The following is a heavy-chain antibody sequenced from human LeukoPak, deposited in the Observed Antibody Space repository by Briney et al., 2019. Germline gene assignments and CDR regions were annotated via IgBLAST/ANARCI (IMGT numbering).Heavy chain of an antibody. CDR1: GFTFSSYA. J-gene: IGHJ3*02. Sequence: PGGSLRLSCAASGFTFSSYAMNWVRQAPGKGLEWVAFIRYDGSNEYYADSVKGRFTISRDNSKNTLYLQMNSLRAEDTAVYYCARDGADSSSEIDAFDIWGQGTMVTVSS. D-gene: IGHD6-13*01. V-gene: IGHV3-30*02. CDR3: ARDGADSSSEIDAFDI. CDR2: IRYDGSNE.